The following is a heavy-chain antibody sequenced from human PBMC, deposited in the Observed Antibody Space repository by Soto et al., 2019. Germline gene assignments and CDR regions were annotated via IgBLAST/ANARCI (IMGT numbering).Heavy chain of an antibody. CDR1: GFTFSSYA. D-gene: IGHD2-2*02. V-gene: IGHV3-23*01. Sequence: PWWSLRLSCAASGFTFSSYAMSWVRQAPGKGLEWVSAISGSGGSTYYADSVKGRFTISRDNSKNTLYLQMNSLRAEDTAGYYCAKDEGYCRITSCYTHSYRTGVWDQGATFSV. CDR2: ISGSGGST. J-gene: IGHJ6*02. CDR3: AKDEGYCRITSCYTHSYRTGV.